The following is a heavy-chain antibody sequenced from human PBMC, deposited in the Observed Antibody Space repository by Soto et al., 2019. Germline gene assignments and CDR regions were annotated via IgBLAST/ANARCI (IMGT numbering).Heavy chain of an antibody. CDR3: AKDIPPEIDDFWHGMDV. V-gene: IGHV3-30*18. J-gene: IGHJ6*02. CDR2: ISYGGTRK. CDR1: GFTFSDYG. D-gene: IGHD3-3*01. Sequence: QMQLVESGGGVVQPGRPLRLSCGASGFTFSDYGMYWVRQAPGKGLERVAVISYGGTRKYYADSVKGRFTISRDNSKNTLYLQIDSLRAEDTAVYYCAKDIPPEIDDFWHGMDVWGQGTTVTVSS.